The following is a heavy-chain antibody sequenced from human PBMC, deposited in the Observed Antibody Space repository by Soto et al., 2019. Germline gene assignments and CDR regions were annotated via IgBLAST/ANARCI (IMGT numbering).Heavy chain of an antibody. CDR2: IIPNFDMT. V-gene: IGHV1-69*02. D-gene: IGHD3-22*01. Sequence: QVQLVQSGTEVKKPGSSVTVSCKASGGPYSKYSISWVRQAPGQGLEWMGRIIPNFDMTNYAQKFQGRVTITADKSTSTVYMDLSSLRSEDTAVYYCARSLLGDHYDSDGLDTWGQGTLVSVSS. CDR3: ARSLLGDHYDSDGLDT. CDR1: GGPYSKYS. J-gene: IGHJ5*02.